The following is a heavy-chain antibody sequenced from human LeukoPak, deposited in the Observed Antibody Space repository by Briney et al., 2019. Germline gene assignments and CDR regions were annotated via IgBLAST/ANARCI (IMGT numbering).Heavy chain of an antibody. V-gene: IGHV1-2*02. D-gene: IGHD5-24*01. CDR3: ARDYSFRDGYNPL. Sequence: ASVKVSCKASGYTFTGYYMHWVRQAPGQGLEWMGWINPNSGGTNYAQKFQGRVTMTRDTSISTAYMELSRLRSEDTAVYYCARDYSFRDGYNPLWGQGTLVTVSS. CDR1: GYTFTGYY. J-gene: IGHJ4*02. CDR2: INPNSGGT.